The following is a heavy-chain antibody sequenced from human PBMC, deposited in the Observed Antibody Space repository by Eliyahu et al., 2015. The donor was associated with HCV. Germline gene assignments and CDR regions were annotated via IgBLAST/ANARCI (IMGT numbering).Heavy chain of an antibody. CDR3: ANLAYYGDFEN. CDR1: GFTFPNFX. CDR2: IKEDGSEK. D-gene: IGHD4-17*01. J-gene: IGHJ4*02. V-gene: IGHV3-7*01. Sequence: EVQLVESGGGLVXPGGSXRLSCXAXGFTFPNFXMTWGRQAPGKGLEWVANIKEDGSEKYYVGSVKGRFTISRDNAKNSLYLQMNSLRAEDTAVYYCANLAYYGDFENWGQGTLVTVSS.